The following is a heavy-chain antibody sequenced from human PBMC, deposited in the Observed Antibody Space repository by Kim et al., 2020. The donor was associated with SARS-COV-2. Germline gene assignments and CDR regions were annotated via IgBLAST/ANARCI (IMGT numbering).Heavy chain of an antibody. CDR2: IWYDGSNK. D-gene: IGHD3-10*01. CDR3: ARDSGGFGYGSGSY. Sequence: GGSLRLSCAASGFTFSSYGMHWVRQAPGKGLEWVAVIWYDGSNKYYADSVKGRFTISRDNSKNTLYLQMNSLRAEDTAVYYCARDSGGFGYGSGSYWGQGTLVTVSS. J-gene: IGHJ4*02. CDR1: GFTFSSYG. V-gene: IGHV3-33*01.